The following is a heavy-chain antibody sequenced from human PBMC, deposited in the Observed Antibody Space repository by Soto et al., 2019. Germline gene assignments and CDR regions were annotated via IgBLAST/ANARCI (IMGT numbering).Heavy chain of an antibody. CDR1: GYTFTSYD. V-gene: IGHV1-8*01. CDR2: MNPNSGNT. D-gene: IGHD1-7*01. J-gene: IGHJ6*02. Sequence: ASVKVSCKASGYTFTSYDINWVRQATGQGLEWMGWMNPNSGNTGYAQKFQGRVTMTRNTSISTAYMELSSLRSEDTAVYYCARWTNLELLHYYYYGMDVWGQGXTVTVYS. CDR3: ARWTNLELLHYYYYGMDV.